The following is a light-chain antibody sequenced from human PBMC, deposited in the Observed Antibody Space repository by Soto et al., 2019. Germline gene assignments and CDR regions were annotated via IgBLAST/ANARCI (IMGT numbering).Light chain of an antibody. Sequence: QSALAQPASVSGSPGQSITISCTGSNNDVGGYNYVSWYQQYPGKVPKLLIYHVTNRPSGISDRFSGSKSGNTASLTISGLQPEDEADYYCSSFTSVHTGVFGGGTKVTVL. CDR1: NNDVGGYNY. CDR3: SSFTSVHTGV. CDR2: HVT. V-gene: IGLV2-14*01. J-gene: IGLJ3*02.